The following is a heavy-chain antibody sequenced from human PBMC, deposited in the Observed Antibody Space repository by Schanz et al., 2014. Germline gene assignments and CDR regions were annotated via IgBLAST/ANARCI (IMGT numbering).Heavy chain of an antibody. CDR1: GFAFSSYS. CDR2: ISSSGTTI. J-gene: IGHJ4*02. Sequence: QLVGSGGGLIQPGGSLRLSCTASGFAFSSYSMNWVRQAPGKGLEWVSYISSSGTTIYYADSVKGRFTISRDNSKNTLYLQMNTLRAEDTAVYYCARSAGRDFWSGYYTRFDYWGQGTLVTVSS. V-gene: IGHV3-48*01. D-gene: IGHD3-3*01. CDR3: ARSAGRDFWSGYYTRFDY.